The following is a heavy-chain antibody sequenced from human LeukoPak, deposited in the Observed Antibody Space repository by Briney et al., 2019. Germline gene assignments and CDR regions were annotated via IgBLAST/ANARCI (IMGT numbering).Heavy chain of an antibody. D-gene: IGHD2-2*01. J-gene: IGHJ5*02. CDR1: GFTFSSYW. CDR3: ARDFVLGQPLVALDP. V-gene: IGHV3-7*01. Sequence: PGGSLRLSGTASGFTFSSYWMNWVRQAPGKGLEWVARMKYDGSVESYADSVRGRFTISRDNAKNSLYLQMNSLRSEDTAVYYCARDFVLGQPLVALDPWGQGTLVTVSS. CDR2: MKYDGSVE.